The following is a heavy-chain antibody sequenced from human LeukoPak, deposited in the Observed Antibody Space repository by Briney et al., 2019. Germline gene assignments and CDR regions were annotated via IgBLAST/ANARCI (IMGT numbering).Heavy chain of an antibody. V-gene: IGHV1-8*03. J-gene: IGHJ4*02. Sequence: ASVKVSCKASGYTFTSYDINWVRQATGQGPEWMGWMNPNSGNTGYAQKFQGRVTITRNTSISTAYMELSSLRSEDTAVYYCARGLPRYGDYSPRRYYFDYWGQGTLVTVSS. D-gene: IGHD4-17*01. CDR3: ARGLPRYGDYSPRRYYFDY. CDR2: MNPNSGNT. CDR1: GYTFTSYD.